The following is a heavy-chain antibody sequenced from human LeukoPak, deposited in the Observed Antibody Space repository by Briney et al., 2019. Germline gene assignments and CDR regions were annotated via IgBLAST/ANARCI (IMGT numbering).Heavy chain of an antibody. Sequence: SVKVSSKASGGTFSSYAISWVRQAPGQGLEWMGGIIPIFGTANYAQKFQGRVTITTDESTSTAYMELSSLRSEDTAVYYCARAPSYYGSGSYYSGIWGQGTMVTVSS. J-gene: IGHJ3*02. CDR1: GGTFSSYA. CDR3: ARAPSYYGSGSYYSGI. D-gene: IGHD3-10*01. V-gene: IGHV1-69*05. CDR2: IIPIFGTA.